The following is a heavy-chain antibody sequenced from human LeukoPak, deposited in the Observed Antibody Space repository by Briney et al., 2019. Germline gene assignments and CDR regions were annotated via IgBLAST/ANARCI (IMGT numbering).Heavy chain of an antibody. CDR2: ISGSGGST. J-gene: IGHJ4*02. CDR3: ARHSSGWKIFDY. Sequence: GTSLRLSCAASGFTFSNYGMHWVRQAPGKGLEWVSAISGSGGSTYYADSVKGRFTISRDNSKNTLYLQMNSLRAEDTAVYYCARHSSGWKIFDYWGQGTLVTVSS. D-gene: IGHD6-19*01. CDR1: GFTFSNYG. V-gene: IGHV3-23*01.